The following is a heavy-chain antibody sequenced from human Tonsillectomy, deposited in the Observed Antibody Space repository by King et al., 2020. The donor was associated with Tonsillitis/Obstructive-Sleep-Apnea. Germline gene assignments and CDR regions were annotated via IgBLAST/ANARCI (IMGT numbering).Heavy chain of an antibody. CDR1: GGSISSYY. D-gene: IGHD4-17*01. CDR2: IYTSGST. CDR3: ARDTTAGAFDI. J-gene: IGHJ3*02. V-gene: IGHV4-4*07. Sequence: QLQESGPGLVKPSETLSLTCTVSGGSISSYYWSWIRPPAGKGLEWIGRIYTSGSTSYNPSLKSRVTMSVDMSKNQFSLELSSVTAADTAVYYCARDTTAGAFDIWGLGTMVTVSS.